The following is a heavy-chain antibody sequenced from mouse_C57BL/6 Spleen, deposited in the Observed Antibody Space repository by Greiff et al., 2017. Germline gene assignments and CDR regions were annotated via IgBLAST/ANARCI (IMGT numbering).Heavy chain of an antibody. Sequence: QVHVKQSGAELAKPGASVKLSCKASGYTFTSYWMHWVKQRPGQGLEWIGYINPSSGYTTYNQKFKDKATLTADKSSSTAYMQLSSLTYEDSAVYYCARWAYDGYPNYAMDYWGQGTSVTVSS. D-gene: IGHD2-3*01. CDR2: INPSSGYT. CDR1: GYTFTSYW. J-gene: IGHJ4*01. V-gene: IGHV1-7*01. CDR3: ARWAYDGYPNYAMDY.